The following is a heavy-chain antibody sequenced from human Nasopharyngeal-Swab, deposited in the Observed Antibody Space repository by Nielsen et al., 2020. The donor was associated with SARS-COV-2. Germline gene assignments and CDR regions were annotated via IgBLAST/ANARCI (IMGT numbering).Heavy chain of an antibody. CDR1: GCSISSSSYY. J-gene: IGHJ4*02. CDR2: IYYSGST. D-gene: IGHD6-6*01. CDR3: ARISPRKDSSLDY. Sequence: SEPLSLTCPVSGCSISSSSYYWAWIRQPPGKGLEWIGSIYYSGSTYYNPSLKSRVTISVDTSKNQFSLKLSSVTAADTAVYYCARISPRKDSSLDYWGQGTLVTVSS. V-gene: IGHV4-39*01.